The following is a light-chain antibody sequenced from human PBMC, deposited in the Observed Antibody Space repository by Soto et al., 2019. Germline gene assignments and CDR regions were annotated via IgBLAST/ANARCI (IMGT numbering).Light chain of an antibody. V-gene: IGKV3-11*01. Sequence: EIVLTQSPATLSLSPGERAALSCRASQSVSAFLAWYQQKPGQAPRLLIYDASNRATGIPARFSGSGSGTDFTLTISSLEPEDFAVHYCQQRYTWPLTFGGGTKLEIK. J-gene: IGKJ4*01. CDR2: DAS. CDR1: QSVSAF. CDR3: QQRYTWPLT.